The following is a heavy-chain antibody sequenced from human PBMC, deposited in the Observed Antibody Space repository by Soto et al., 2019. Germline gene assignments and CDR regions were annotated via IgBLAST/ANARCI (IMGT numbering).Heavy chain of an antibody. CDR3: APHTLDTGMPSGY. J-gene: IGHJ4*02. D-gene: IGHD5-18*01. V-gene: IGHV1-18*01. CDR1: GDTFRKSV. CDR2: IIVPSDTK. Sequence: GASVKVSCKSSGDTFRKSVLSCVRQAPGQGPEWMARIIVPSDTKIYAPKFQGRVTLTTDTSTSTAYMELRSLRSDDTAVYYCAPHTLDTGMPSGYWGQGTLVTVSS.